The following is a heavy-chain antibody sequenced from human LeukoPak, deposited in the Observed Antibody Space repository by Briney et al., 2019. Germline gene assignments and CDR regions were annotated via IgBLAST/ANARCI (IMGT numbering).Heavy chain of an antibody. CDR3: AKDEDIVVGGGYFDY. Sequence: GGSLRLSCAASGFTFSSYGMHWVRQAPGKGLEWVAFIRYDGSNKYYADSVKGRFTISRDNSKNTLYLQMNSLRAEDMAVYYCAKDEDIVVGGGYFDYWGQGTLVTVSS. V-gene: IGHV3-30*02. J-gene: IGHJ4*02. CDR1: GFTFSSYG. D-gene: IGHD2-2*01. CDR2: IRYDGSNK.